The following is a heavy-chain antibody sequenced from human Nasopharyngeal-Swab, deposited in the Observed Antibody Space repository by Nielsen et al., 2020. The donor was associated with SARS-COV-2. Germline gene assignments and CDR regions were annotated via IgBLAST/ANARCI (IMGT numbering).Heavy chain of an antibody. CDR2: ISSSSSYI. Sequence: ESLKISCVASGFTFSSYSMNWVRQAPGKGLEWVSSISSSSSYIYYADSVKGRFTISRDNAKNSLYLQMNSLRAEDTAVYYCARDRSSSGWYEVDYWGQGTLVTVSS. D-gene: IGHD6-19*01. CDR1: GFTFSSYS. CDR3: ARDRSSSGWYEVDY. V-gene: IGHV3-21*01. J-gene: IGHJ4*02.